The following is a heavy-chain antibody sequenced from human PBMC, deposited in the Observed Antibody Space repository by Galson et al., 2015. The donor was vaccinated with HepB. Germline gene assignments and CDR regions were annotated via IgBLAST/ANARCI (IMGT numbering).Heavy chain of an antibody. CDR2: IYYSGST. Sequence: TLSLTCTVSGDSINSAEYCWTWFRQTPGKGLEWIGYIYYSGSTYYNPSLKSRVDISIDTSTNQFSLSVTSVTAADTAVYYCVRRGYYTIVFDYWGQGALVTVSS. V-gene: IGHV4-30-4*01. CDR1: GDSINSAEYC. J-gene: IGHJ4*02. D-gene: IGHD2-15*01. CDR3: VRRGYYTIVFDY.